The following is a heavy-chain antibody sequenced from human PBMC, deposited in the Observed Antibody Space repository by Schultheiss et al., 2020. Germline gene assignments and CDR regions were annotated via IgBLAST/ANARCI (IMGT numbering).Heavy chain of an antibody. V-gene: IGHV1-2*06. D-gene: IGHD2-21*01. CDR2: INPNNGGT. CDR3: AREILVGNPSDY. CDR1: GYTFTNYY. Sequence: ASVKVSCKASGYTFTNYYMFWVRQAPGQGLEWMGRINPNNGGTNYAQKFQGRLTMTRDTSISTAYMELSGLTSDDTAVYYCAREILVGNPSDYWGQGTLVTVSS. J-gene: IGHJ4*02.